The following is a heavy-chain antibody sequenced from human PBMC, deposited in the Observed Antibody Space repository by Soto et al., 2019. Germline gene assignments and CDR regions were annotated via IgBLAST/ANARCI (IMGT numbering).Heavy chain of an antibody. Sequence: VQLVESGGGLVQPGGSLRLSCAVSGFTFSSYAMHWVRQAPGKGLEVISYDGSNKYYADSVKGRFTISRDNSKNTLYLQMNSLRAEDTAVYYCARETITIFGVDYYYGMDVWGQGTTVTVSS. J-gene: IGHJ6*02. V-gene: IGHV3-30-3*01. D-gene: IGHD3-3*01. CDR1: GFTFSSYA. CDR2: ISYDGSNK. CDR3: ARETITIFGVDYYYGMDV.